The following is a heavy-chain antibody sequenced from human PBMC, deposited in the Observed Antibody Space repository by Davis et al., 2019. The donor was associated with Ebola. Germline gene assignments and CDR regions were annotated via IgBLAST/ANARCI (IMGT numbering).Heavy chain of an antibody. V-gene: IGHV3-21*04. CDR1: GFTFSSYS. CDR3: AKDRGVDFWSGFVFDY. D-gene: IGHD3-3*01. J-gene: IGHJ4*02. CDR2: ISSSSSYI. Sequence: GGSLRLSCAASGFTFSSYSMNWVRQAPGKGLEWVSSISSSSSYIYYADSVKGRFTISRDNAKNSLYLQMNSLRAEDTAVYYCAKDRGVDFWSGFVFDYWGQGTLVTVSS.